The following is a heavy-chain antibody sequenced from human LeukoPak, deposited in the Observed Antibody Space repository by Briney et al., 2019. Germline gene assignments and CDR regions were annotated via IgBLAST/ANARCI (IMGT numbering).Heavy chain of an antibody. CDR3: AREGVRTFGGVIVPYFDY. CDR1: GFTFSSYG. J-gene: IGHJ4*02. V-gene: IGHV3-30*02. CDR2: IRYDGSKK. D-gene: IGHD3-16*02. Sequence: PGGSLRLSCAASGFTFSSYGMHWVRQAPGKGLEWVAFIRYDGSKKYYADSVKGRFTISRDNSKNTLYLQMNSLRAEDTAVYYCAREGVRTFGGVIVPYFDYWGQGTLVTVSS.